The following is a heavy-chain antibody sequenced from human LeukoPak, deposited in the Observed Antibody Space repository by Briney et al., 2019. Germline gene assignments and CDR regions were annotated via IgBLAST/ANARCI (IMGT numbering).Heavy chain of an antibody. CDR2: ISSSSSYI. V-gene: IGHV3-21*01. J-gene: IGHJ4*02. Sequence: GGSLRLSCAASGFTFSSYSMNWVRQAPGKGLEWVSSISSSSSYIYYADSVKGRFTISRDNAKNSLYLQMNSLRAEDTAVYYCARGVSGYASSLGYWGQGTLVTVSA. D-gene: IGHD6-6*01. CDR1: GFTFSSYS. CDR3: ARGVSGYASSLGY.